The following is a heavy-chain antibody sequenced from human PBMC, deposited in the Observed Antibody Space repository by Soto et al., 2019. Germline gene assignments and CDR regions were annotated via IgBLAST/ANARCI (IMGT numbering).Heavy chain of an antibody. CDR1: GGSISGGDYY. Sequence: QVQLQESGPGMVKPSQTLSLACTVSGGSISGGDYYWSWIRQSPGKGLEWIGYIHYNGGTSYNPSLTRRHTMSVDTSKNQFTLKLSAVTAADTAVYYCAREGFLEWLGGFDPWGQGTLVIVSS. V-gene: IGHV4-30-4*01. J-gene: IGHJ5*02. CDR2: IHYNGGT. CDR3: AREGFLEWLGGFDP. D-gene: IGHD3-3*01.